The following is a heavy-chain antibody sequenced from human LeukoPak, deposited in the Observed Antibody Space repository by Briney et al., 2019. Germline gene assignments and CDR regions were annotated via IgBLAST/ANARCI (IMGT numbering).Heavy chain of an antibody. J-gene: IGHJ4*02. V-gene: IGHV1-2*02. CDR2: INPNSGGT. CDR3: AGGYCSDGSCYLSDY. Sequence: ASVKVSCKASGYTFTGYYMHWVRQAPGQGLEWMGWINPNSGGTNYAQKFEGRVTMTRDTSISTAYMELSRLRSDDTAVYYCAGGYCSDGSCYLSDYWRQGTLVTVSS. D-gene: IGHD2-15*01. CDR1: GYTFTGYY.